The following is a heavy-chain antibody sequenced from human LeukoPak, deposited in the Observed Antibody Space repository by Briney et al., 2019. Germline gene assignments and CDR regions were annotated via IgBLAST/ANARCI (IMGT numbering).Heavy chain of an antibody. CDR2: ILSDGSYE. CDR1: GFSLSRNG. V-gene: IGHV3-30*02. D-gene: IGHD6-13*01. CDR3: AKNCPMAAAGSYSYHMDV. Sequence: PGGSLRLSCATSGFSLSRNGMHWVRQAPGQGLEWVAFILSDGSYEYYADSVKGRFTISRDTSRNTLFLQTNSLRAEDTAVYYCAKNCPMAAAGSYSYHMDVWAKGPRSPSP. J-gene: IGHJ6*03.